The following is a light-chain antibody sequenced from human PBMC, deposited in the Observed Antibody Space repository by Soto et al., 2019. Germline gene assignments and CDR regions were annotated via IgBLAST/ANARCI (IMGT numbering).Light chain of an antibody. J-gene: IGKJ1*01. CDR1: QSVSSRS. Sequence: EIVLTQSPGTLSLSPGERATLSCRASQSVSSRSLAWYQQKPGQAPRLLIFGASNRATGIPDRFSGSESGTDFTLTISRLEPEDSAVYYCQQYGSSPRTFGQGTKVEIK. CDR3: QQYGSSPRT. CDR2: GAS. V-gene: IGKV3-20*01.